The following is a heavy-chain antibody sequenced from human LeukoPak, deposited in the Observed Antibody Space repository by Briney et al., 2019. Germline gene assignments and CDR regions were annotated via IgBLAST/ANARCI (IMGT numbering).Heavy chain of an antibody. V-gene: IGHV3-49*03. CDR1: GFTFGDFP. D-gene: IGHD6-19*01. Sequence: GGSLRLSCTASGFTFGDFPMHWFRQAPGKGLEWVGFIRSRAYGGTTQYAASVKGRFTISRDDSKSIADLQMNSLKTEDTAVYYCTRDPTDSGYSSGWYGYWGQGTLVTVSS. J-gene: IGHJ4*02. CDR3: TRDPTDSGYSSGWYGY. CDR2: IRSRAYGGTT.